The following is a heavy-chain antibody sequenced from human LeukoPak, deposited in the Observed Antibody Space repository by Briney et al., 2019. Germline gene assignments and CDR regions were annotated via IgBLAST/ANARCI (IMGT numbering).Heavy chain of an antibody. CDR2: IKQDGSEK. CDR1: GFTFSSYW. J-gene: IGHJ3*02. CDR3: ARDDIVVVPAAHDAFDI. Sequence: GGSLRLSCAASGFTFSSYWMIWVRQAPGKGLEWVANIKQDGSEKYYVDSVKGRFTISRDNAKNSVYLQMNSLRAEDTAVYYCARDDIVVVPAAHDAFDIWGQGTMVTVSS. V-gene: IGHV3-7*01. D-gene: IGHD2-2*01.